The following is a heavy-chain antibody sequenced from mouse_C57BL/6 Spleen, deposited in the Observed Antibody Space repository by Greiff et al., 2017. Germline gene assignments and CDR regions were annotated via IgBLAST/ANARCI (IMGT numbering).Heavy chain of an antibody. V-gene: IGHV3-6*01. CDR3: ARVLRYGYFDV. D-gene: IGHD1-1*01. CDR2: ISYDGSN. CDR1: GYSITSGYY. Sequence: DVKLQESGPGLVKPSQSLSLTCSVTGYSITSGYYWNWIRQFPGNKLEWMGYISYDGSNNYNPSLKNRISITRDTSKNQFFLKLNSVTTEDTATYYCARVLRYGYFDVWGTGTTVTVSS. J-gene: IGHJ1*03.